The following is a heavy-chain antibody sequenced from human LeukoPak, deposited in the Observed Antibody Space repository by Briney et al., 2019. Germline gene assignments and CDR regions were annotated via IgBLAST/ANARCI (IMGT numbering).Heavy chain of an antibody. J-gene: IGHJ4*02. CDR1: GGSTSNYY. D-gene: IGHD3-10*01. Sequence: PSETLSLTCNVSGGSTSNYYWTWIRQPPGKGLEWIGYIYHSGSINYNPSLKSRVAILLDTSKNQFSLTLSSVSAADTAVYYCARLNRYGSGRCLDYWGQGTLVTVSS. CDR2: IYHSGSI. CDR3: ARLNRYGSGRCLDY. V-gene: IGHV4-59*01.